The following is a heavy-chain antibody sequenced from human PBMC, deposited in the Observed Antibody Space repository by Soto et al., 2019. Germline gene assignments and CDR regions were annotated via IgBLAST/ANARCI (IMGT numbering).Heavy chain of an antibody. CDR1: GYTFTSHY. D-gene: IGHD2-21*02. V-gene: IGHV1-46*01. CDR3: ARSGRGGDCSLGY. Sequence: ASVKVSCKASGYTFTSHYIHWLRQSPGQGPEWMGIINPSGGSTTYAQKFQGRVTMTRDTSTSTVYMELSSLRSEDTAVYYCARSGRGGDCSLGYWGQGTLVTVSS. CDR2: INPSGGST. J-gene: IGHJ4*02.